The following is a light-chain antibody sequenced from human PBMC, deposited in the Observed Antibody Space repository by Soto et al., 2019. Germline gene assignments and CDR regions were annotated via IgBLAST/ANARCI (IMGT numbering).Light chain of an antibody. V-gene: IGLV2-14*01. CDR2: EVS. CDR3: SSYTTSSTWV. CDR1: SNDVGYYNY. J-gene: IGLJ3*02. Sequence: QSALTQPASVSGSPGQSITISCTGTSNDVGYYNYVSWYQQHPGKAPKLMIYEVSNRPSGISNRFSGSKSGNTASLTISGLQAEDEADYYCSSYTTSSTWVFGGGPKLTVL.